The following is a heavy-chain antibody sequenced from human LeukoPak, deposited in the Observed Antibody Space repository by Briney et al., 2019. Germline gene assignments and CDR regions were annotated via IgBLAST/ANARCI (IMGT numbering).Heavy chain of an antibody. Sequence: GGSLRLSCAASGFTFSNYLMHWVRQAPGKGLVWVSRITSDGSSTHYTDSVKGRFTISRDNAKNTLYLQMNSLTAEDTAVYYCVSLGYCSTSSCQPWGQGTLVTVSS. V-gene: IGHV3-74*01. D-gene: IGHD2-2*01. J-gene: IGHJ4*02. CDR1: GFTFSNYL. CDR3: VSLGYCSTSSCQP. CDR2: ITSDGSST.